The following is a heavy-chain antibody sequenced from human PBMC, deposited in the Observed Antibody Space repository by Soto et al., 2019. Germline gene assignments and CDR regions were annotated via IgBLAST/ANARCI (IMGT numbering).Heavy chain of an antibody. Sequence: SETLSLTCTVSGGSINSYYWSWIRQPPGKGLEWIGYIYYSGSTNYNPSLKSRVTISVDTSKNQFSLKLSSVTAADTAVYYCARLATRYYFDYWGQGTLVTVS. CDR2: IYYSGST. J-gene: IGHJ4*02. V-gene: IGHV4-59*01. CDR1: GGSINSYY. D-gene: IGHD1-1*01. CDR3: ARLATRYYFDY.